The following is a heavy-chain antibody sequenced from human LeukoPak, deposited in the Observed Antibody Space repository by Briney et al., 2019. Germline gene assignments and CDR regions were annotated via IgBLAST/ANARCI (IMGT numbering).Heavy chain of an antibody. J-gene: IGHJ6*02. CDR2: IRYDGSNK. D-gene: IGHD6-13*01. Sequence: GGSLRLSCAASGFTFSNYGMDWVRQAPGKGLEWVAFIRYDGSNKYYADSVKGRFTISRDNAKNSLYLQMNSLRAEDTAVYYCARDRTGEPAAAGTYYYYGMDVWGQGTTVTVSS. V-gene: IGHV3-30*02. CDR1: GFTFSNYG. CDR3: ARDRTGEPAAAGTYYYYGMDV.